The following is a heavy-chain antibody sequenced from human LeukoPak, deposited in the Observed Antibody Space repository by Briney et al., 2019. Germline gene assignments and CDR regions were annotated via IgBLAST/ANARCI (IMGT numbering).Heavy chain of an antibody. CDR1: GFTFSSYS. J-gene: IGHJ4*02. CDR2: ISGSGGST. Sequence: PGGSLRLSCAASGFTFSSYSMNWVRQAPGKGLEWVSTISGSGGSTYSADSVKGRFTISRDNSRNTLYLQMNSLRAEDTAIYYCAKGGPQFFDYWGQGTLVTVSS. D-gene: IGHD5-24*01. CDR3: AKGGPQFFDY. V-gene: IGHV3-23*01.